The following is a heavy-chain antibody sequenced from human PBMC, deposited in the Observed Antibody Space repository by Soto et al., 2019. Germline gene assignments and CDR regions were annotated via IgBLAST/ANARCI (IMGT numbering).Heavy chain of an antibody. CDR2: IYSGGST. CDR3: ARVAATNYYYYYGMDV. CDR1: GFTVSSNY. D-gene: IGHD2-15*01. V-gene: IGHV3-66*01. Sequence: GGSLRLSCAASGFTVSSNYMSWVRQAPGKGLEWVSVIYSGGSTYYADSVKGRFTISRDNSKNTLYLQMNSLRAEDTAVYYCARVAATNYYYYYGMDVWGQGTTVTVSS. J-gene: IGHJ6*02.